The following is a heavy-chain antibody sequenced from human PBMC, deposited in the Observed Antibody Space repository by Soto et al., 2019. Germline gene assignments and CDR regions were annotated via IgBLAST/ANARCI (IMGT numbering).Heavy chain of an antibody. CDR1: GGTFSSYA. D-gene: IGHD6-13*01. CDR3: AKARTQSSSWYGVYDHYGMDV. V-gene: IGHV1-69*01. J-gene: IGHJ6*02. CDR2: TIPIFGTA. Sequence: QVQLVQSGTEVKNPGSSVKVSCKASGGTFSSYAISWVRQAPGQGLEWMGGTIPIFGTAKYAQKFQGRVTITADESTSTVYMELSSLRSEDTAVYYCAKARTQSSSWYGVYDHYGMDVWGQGTTVIISS.